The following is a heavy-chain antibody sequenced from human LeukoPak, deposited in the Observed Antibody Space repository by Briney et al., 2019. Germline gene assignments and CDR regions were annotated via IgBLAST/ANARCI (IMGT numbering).Heavy chain of an antibody. CDR3: ARVWGIAARPFDY. D-gene: IGHD6-6*01. J-gene: IGHJ4*02. CDR1: GGPISSSSYY. Sequence: PSETLSLTCTVSGGPISSSSYYWGWIRQPPGKGLEWIGSIYYSGSTYYNPSLKSRVTISVDTSKNQFSLKLSSVTAADTAVYYCARVWGIAARPFDYWGQGTLVTVSS. CDR2: IYYSGST. V-gene: IGHV4-39*07.